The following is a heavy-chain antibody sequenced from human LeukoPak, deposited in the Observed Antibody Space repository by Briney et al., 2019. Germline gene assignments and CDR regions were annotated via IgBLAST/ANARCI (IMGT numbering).Heavy chain of an antibody. Sequence: ASVKVSCKASGYTFTSYYMHWVRQAPGQGLEWMGIINPSGGSTSYAQKFQGRVTMTRDMSTSTVYMELSSLRSEDTAVYYCAREPRYCSSTSCYAGAATNMDVWGKGTTVTVSS. J-gene: IGHJ6*03. CDR3: AREPRYCSSTSCYAGAATNMDV. CDR1: GYTFTSYY. CDR2: INPSGGST. D-gene: IGHD2-2*01. V-gene: IGHV1-46*01.